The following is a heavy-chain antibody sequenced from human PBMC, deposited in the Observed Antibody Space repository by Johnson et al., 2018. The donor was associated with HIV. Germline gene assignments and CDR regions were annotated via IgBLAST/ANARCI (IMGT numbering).Heavy chain of an antibody. J-gene: IGHJ3*02. V-gene: IGHV3-30*04. D-gene: IGHD2-21*02. CDR2: ISHDGSNK. CDR3: AKGWEGVTSGDAFDI. CDR1: GFTFSSYA. Sequence: QVQLVESGGGVVQPGRSLRLSCAASGFTFSSYAMHWVRQAPGKGLEWVAVISHDGSNKYYADSVKGRFTISRDNSKNTLYLQMNSLRAEDTAVYYCAKGWEGVTSGDAFDIWGQETMVTVSS.